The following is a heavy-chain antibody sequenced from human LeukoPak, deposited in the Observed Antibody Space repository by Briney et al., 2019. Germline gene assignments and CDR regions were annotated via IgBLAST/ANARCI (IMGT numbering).Heavy chain of an antibody. CDR2: ITHSGST. J-gene: IGHJ5*02. CDR1: GGSFSGYY. Sequence: SETLSLTCAVCGGSFSGYYWSWIRQPPGKGLEWIGEITHSGSTNYNPSLKSRVTISVDTSKNQFSLKLSSVTAADTAVFYCARHKLWFGNWFDPWGQGTLVTVSS. CDR3: ARHKLWFGNWFDP. V-gene: IGHV4-34*01. D-gene: IGHD3-10*01.